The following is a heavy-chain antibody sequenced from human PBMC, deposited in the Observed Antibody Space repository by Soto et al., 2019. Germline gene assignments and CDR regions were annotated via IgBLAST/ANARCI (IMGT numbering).Heavy chain of an antibody. Sequence: EVQLVQSGGGLVQPGGSLRLSCAAYGFTFSNYEMNWIRQAPGKGLEWVSNIDSSGGTIYYADSVKGRFTISRDNAKNSLYLQMNSLRVEDTAVYYCASLWGRQLWLPPPWGQGTQVTVSS. CDR2: IDSSGGTI. CDR1: GFTFSNYE. J-gene: IGHJ5*02. CDR3: ASLWGRQLWLPPP. D-gene: IGHD5-18*01. V-gene: IGHV3-48*03.